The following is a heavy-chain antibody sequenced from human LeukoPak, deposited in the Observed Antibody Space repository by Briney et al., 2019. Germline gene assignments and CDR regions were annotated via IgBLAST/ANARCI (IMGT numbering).Heavy chain of an antibody. J-gene: IGHJ6*03. Sequence: ASVKVSCKASGYTFTGYYMHWVRQAPGQGLEWMGWINPNSGGTNYAQKFQGRVTMTRDTSISTAYMELSRLRSDDTAVYYCATLIMYQLPIRNYYYYYMDVWGKGTTVTISS. CDR1: GYTFTGYY. CDR2: INPNSGGT. D-gene: IGHD2-2*01. V-gene: IGHV1-2*02. CDR3: ATLIMYQLPIRNYYYYYMDV.